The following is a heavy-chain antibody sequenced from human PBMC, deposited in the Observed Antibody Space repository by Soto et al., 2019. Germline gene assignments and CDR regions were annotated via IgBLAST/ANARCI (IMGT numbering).Heavy chain of an antibody. J-gene: IGHJ4*02. D-gene: IGHD6-13*01. Sequence: EVHLVESGGGLVQPGGSLRLSCVGSGFIFSDYWMHWVRQGPGKGLVWVSRIDADGYSRVYAGCVKGRFTTSRDNTKNKWDLQMNSLTAEDTGVYYCVRGGSSRWHWGQGTLVTVSS. CDR1: GFIFSDYW. CDR2: IDADGYSR. V-gene: IGHV3-74*01. CDR3: VRGGSSRWH.